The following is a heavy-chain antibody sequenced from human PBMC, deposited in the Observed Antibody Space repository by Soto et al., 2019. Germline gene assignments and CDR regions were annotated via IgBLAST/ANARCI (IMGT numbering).Heavy chain of an antibody. V-gene: IGHV4-30-4*01. Sequence: SETLSLTCTVSGGSISSGDYYWIWIRQPPGKGLEWIGYIYYSGSTYYNPSLKSRVTISVDTSKSQFSLKLSSVTAADTAVYYCASTSSGWYGVSGMDFWGQGTTVTVSS. CDR2: IYYSGST. CDR3: ASTSSGWYGVSGMDF. J-gene: IGHJ6*02. CDR1: GGSISSGDYY. D-gene: IGHD6-19*01.